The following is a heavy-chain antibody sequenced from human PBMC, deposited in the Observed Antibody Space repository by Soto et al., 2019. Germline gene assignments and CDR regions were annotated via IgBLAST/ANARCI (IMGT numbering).Heavy chain of an antibody. J-gene: IGHJ6*02. Sequence: QVQLVQSGAEVKKPGSSVKVSCKASGGTFSSYAISWVRQAPGQGLEWMGGIIPIFGTANYAQKFQGRVTITEDESTSTAYMELSSLRSEDTAVYYCASSGITMVRGVIITEPYGMDVWGQGTTVTVSS. D-gene: IGHD3-10*01. CDR2: IIPIFGTA. CDR1: GGTFSSYA. CDR3: ASSGITMVRGVIITEPYGMDV. V-gene: IGHV1-69*01.